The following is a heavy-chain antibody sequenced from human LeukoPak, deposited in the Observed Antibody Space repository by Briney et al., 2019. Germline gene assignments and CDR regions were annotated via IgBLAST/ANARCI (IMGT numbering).Heavy chain of an antibody. J-gene: IGHJ4*02. D-gene: IGHD5-18*01. CDR2: IIPIFGTA. Sequence: ASVKVSCKAFGGTFSSYAISWVRQAPGQGLEWMGGIIPIFGTANYAQKFQGRVTITTDESTSTAYIELSSLRSEDTAVYYCARERAAMVNGYFDYWGQGTLVTVSS. V-gene: IGHV1-69*05. CDR1: GGTFSSYA. CDR3: ARERAAMVNGYFDY.